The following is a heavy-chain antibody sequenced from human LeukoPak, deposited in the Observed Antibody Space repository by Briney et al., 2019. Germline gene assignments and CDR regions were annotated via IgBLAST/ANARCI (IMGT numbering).Heavy chain of an antibody. Sequence: PGGSMRLSCAASGLTFSSYTMNWVRQAPGKGLEWISHISGSSSTTYYADSVKGRFTISRDNAKNSLYLQMNSLRVEDTAVYYCARGPNRGFFDYWGQGTLVTVSS. CDR3: ARGPNRGFFDY. CDR2: ISGSSSTT. CDR1: GLTFSSYT. J-gene: IGHJ4*02. D-gene: IGHD7-27*01. V-gene: IGHV3-48*01.